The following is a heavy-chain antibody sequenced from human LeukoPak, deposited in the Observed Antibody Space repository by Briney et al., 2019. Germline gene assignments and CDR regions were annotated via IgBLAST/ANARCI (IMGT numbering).Heavy chain of an antibody. CDR2: ISSSSSYI. CDR1: GFTFSSYS. Sequence: GGPLRLSCAASGFTFSSYSMNWVRQAPGKGLEWVSSISSSSSYIYYADSVKGRFPISRDNAKNSLYLQMNSLRAEDTAVYYCASRDNGGVYWGQGTLVTVSS. CDR3: ASRDNGGVY. V-gene: IGHV3-21*01. D-gene: IGHD1-14*01. J-gene: IGHJ4*02.